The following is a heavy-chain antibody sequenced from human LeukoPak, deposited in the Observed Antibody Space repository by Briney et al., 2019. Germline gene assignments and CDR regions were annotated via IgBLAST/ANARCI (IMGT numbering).Heavy chain of an antibody. J-gene: IGHJ4*02. V-gene: IGHV4-39*07. CDR2: IYYSGST. Sequence: SETLSLTCTVSGGSISSSSYYWGWIRQPPGKGLEWIGSIYYSGSTYYNPSLKSRVTMSVDTSKNQFSLKLSSVTAADTAVYYCARIVDTTMAFFDYWGQGTLVTVSS. CDR1: GGSISSSSYY. CDR3: ARIVDTTMAFFDY. D-gene: IGHD5-18*01.